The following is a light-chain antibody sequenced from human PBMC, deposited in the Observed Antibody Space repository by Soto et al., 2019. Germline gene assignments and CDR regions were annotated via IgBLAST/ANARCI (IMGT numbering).Light chain of an antibody. V-gene: IGKV1-5*03. Sequence: DIHMTQSPSTLSGAIGDRVTITSRASQTISSWLAWYQQKPGKAPKLLIYKASTLKSGVPSRFSGSGSGTEFTLTISSLQSEDYAVYYCQQYNNWPPTFGQGTKVDIK. CDR1: QTISSW. CDR2: KAS. J-gene: IGKJ1*01. CDR3: QQYNNWPPT.